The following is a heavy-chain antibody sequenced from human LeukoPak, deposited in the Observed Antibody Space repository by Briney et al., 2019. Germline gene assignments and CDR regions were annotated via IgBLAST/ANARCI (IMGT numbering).Heavy chain of an antibody. CDR2: ISSSSSYI. Sequence: PGGSLRLSCAASGFTFSCYSMNWVRQAPGKGLEWVSSISSSSSYIYYADSVKGRFTISRDNAKNSLYLQMNSLRAEDTAVYYCARGSSGWYYFDYWGQGTLVTVSS. D-gene: IGHD6-19*01. CDR3: ARGSSGWYYFDY. J-gene: IGHJ4*02. V-gene: IGHV3-21*01. CDR1: GFTFSCYS.